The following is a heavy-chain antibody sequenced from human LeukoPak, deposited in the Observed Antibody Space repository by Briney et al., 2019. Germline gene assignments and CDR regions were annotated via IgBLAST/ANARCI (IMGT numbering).Heavy chain of an antibody. J-gene: IGHJ5*02. CDR2: IRYDGSNK. CDR1: GFTFRSYA. CDR3: ARARKSGGITMIRGVKDRGWFDP. V-gene: IGHV3-30*02. D-gene: IGHD3-10*01. Sequence: GGSLRLSCVASGFTFRSYAMSWARQAPGKGLEWVAFIRYDGSNKSYADSVKGRFTISRDNSKNTLYLQMNSLRAEDTAVYYCARARKSGGITMIRGVKDRGWFDPWGQGTLVTVSS.